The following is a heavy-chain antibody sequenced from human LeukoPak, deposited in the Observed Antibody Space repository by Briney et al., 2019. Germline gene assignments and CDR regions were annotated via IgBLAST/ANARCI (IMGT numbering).Heavy chain of an antibody. CDR1: DYIFTDYG. V-gene: IGHV1-18*01. CDR2: ISAYNGNT. Sequence: GASVTVSFTASDYIFTDYGISWVRQAPGQGLEWMGWISAYNGNTHCAQKLQDRVTMTTDTSTSTAYMELRSLRSDDTAVYYCARADDGLLDEWGQGTLVTVSS. J-gene: IGHJ4*02. CDR3: ARADDGLLDE. D-gene: IGHD1-26*01.